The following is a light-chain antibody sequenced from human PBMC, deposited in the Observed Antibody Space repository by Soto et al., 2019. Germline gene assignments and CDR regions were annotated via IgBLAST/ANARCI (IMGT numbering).Light chain of an antibody. Sequence: DIQMTQSPSTLSASVGDRVTITCRASQSISSWLAWYQQKPGKAPKLLIYDASSLVSGVPSRFSGSGSGTEFTLTISSLQPDDFATYYCQQYNSYSGTFGQGTKLEIK. CDR3: QQYNSYSGT. CDR1: QSISSW. V-gene: IGKV1-5*01. CDR2: DAS. J-gene: IGKJ2*02.